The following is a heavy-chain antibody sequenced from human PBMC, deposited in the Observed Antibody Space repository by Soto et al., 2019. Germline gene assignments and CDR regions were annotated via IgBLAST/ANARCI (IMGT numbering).Heavy chain of an antibody. Sequence: SETLSLTCTVSGGSISSSSYYWGWIRQPPGKGLEWIGSIYYSGSTYYNPSLKSRVTISVDTSKNQFSLKLSSVTAADTAVYYCARLFRSGIAAAGNLDYWGQGTLVTVSS. J-gene: IGHJ4*02. CDR2: IYYSGST. CDR1: GGSISSSSYY. D-gene: IGHD6-13*01. CDR3: ARLFRSGIAAAGNLDY. V-gene: IGHV4-39*01.